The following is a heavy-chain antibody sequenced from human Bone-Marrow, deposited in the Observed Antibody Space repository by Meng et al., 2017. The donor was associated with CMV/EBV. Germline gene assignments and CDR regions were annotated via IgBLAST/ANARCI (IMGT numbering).Heavy chain of an antibody. CDR1: GFTVSSYY. J-gene: IGHJ6*01. Sequence: GESLKISCAASGFTVSSYYMSWVRQAPGKGLEWVSVIYSGGNTYYADSVKGRFTISRDNSKNTLYLQMNSLRAEDTAVYYCARDLTKYYGMDVWGQGTTVTGYS. CDR2: IYSGGNT. CDR3: ARDLTKYYGMDV. V-gene: IGHV3-53*01. D-gene: IGHD1-1*01.